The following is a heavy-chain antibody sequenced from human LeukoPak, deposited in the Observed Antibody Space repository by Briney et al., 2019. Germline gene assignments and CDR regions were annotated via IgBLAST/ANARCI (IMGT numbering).Heavy chain of an antibody. V-gene: IGHV3-30*02. D-gene: IGHD7-27*01. CDR1: GFTFSGYA. Sequence: GGSLRLSCAASGFTFSGYAMHWVRQAPGKGLEWVAFIRYDGSNKYYADSVKGRFTISRDNSKNTLYLQMNSLRAEDTAVYYCAKYLADWGSNYYYYGMDVWGQGTTVTVSS. CDR2: IRYDGSNK. J-gene: IGHJ6*02. CDR3: AKYLADWGSNYYYYGMDV.